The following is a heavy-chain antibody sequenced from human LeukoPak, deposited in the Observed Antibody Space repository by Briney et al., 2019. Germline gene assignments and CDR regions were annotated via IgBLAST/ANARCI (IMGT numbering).Heavy chain of an antibody. V-gene: IGHV3-7*03. J-gene: IGHJ4*02. D-gene: IGHD3-10*01. CDR2: IKQDGSEK. CDR3: AKDSNYGSGSYLPDY. CDR1: GFTFSSYW. Sequence: GGSLRLSCAASGFTFSSYWMSWVRQAPGKGLEWVANIKQDGSEKYYVDSVKDRFTISRDNAKNSLYLQMNSLRAEDTALYYCAKDSNYGSGSYLPDYWGQGTLVTVSS.